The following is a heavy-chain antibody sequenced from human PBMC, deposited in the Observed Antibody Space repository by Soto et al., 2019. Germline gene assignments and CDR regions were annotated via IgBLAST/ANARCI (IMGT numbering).Heavy chain of an antibody. CDR3: ASYVWGSYRYPYYYYGMDV. CDR2: IYSGGST. CDR1: GFTVSSNY. V-gene: IGHV3-53*01. D-gene: IGHD3-16*02. J-gene: IGHJ6*02. Sequence: LRLSCAASGFTVSSNYMSWVRQAPGKGLEWVSVIYSGGSTYYADSVKGRFTISRDNSKNTLYLQMNSLRAEDTAVYYCASYVWGSYRYPYYYYGMDVWGQGTTVTVSS.